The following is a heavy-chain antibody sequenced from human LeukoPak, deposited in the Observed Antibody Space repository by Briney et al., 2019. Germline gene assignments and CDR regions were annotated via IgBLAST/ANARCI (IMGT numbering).Heavy chain of an antibody. CDR3: ARTVAGTVNY. CDR1: GFTFSDYY. J-gene: IGHJ4*02. CDR2: ISSSGGSK. V-gene: IGHV3-11*01. D-gene: IGHD6-19*01. Sequence: GRSLRLSCAASGFTFSDYYMSWIRQAPGKGLEWVSYISSSGGSKYYADSVKGRFTISRDNAKNSLYLQMNSLRAEDTAVYYCARTVAGTVNYWARGTLITVSS.